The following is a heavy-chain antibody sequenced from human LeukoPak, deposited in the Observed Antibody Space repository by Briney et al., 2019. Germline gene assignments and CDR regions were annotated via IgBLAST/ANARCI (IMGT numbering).Heavy chain of an antibody. CDR1: GFTFSSYA. CDR2: ISYDGSNK. Sequence: GGSLRLSCAASGFTFSSYAMHWVRQAPGKGLEWVAVISYDGSNKYYADSVKGRFTISRDNSKNTLYLQMNSLRAEDTAVYYCARGPNDYGDYWGQGTLVTVSS. J-gene: IGHJ4*02. CDR3: ARGPNDYGDY. V-gene: IGHV3-30*14.